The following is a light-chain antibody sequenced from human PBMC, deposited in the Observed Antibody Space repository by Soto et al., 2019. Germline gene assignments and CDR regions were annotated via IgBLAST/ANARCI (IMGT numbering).Light chain of an antibody. CDR3: AAWDDSLNGLV. J-gene: IGLJ1*01. CDR2: NNN. Sequence: QSVLTQPPSASGTPGQRVTISCSGSSSNIGRNTVNWYQQLPGTAPKLLIYNNNQRPSGVPARFSGSKSGTSASLAISVLQSEDEADYYCAAWDDSLNGLVFGTGTKLTVL. CDR1: SSNIGRNT. V-gene: IGLV1-44*01.